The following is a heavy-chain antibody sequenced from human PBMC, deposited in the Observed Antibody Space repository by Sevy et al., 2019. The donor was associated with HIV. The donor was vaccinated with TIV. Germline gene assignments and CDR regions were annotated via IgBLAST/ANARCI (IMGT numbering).Heavy chain of an antibody. Sequence: GGSLRLSCTASGFTFSTYAMYWVRQAPGKGLEWVAVISDDGNNKDYADSVKGRFTVSRDNSKNTQYLQMYSLRAEDTAVYYCASNYYDTTGYYYPLDYWGQGTLVTVSS. V-gene: IGHV3-30*04. D-gene: IGHD3-22*01. CDR1: GFTFSTYA. CDR3: ASNYYDTTGYYYPLDY. CDR2: ISDDGNNK. J-gene: IGHJ4*02.